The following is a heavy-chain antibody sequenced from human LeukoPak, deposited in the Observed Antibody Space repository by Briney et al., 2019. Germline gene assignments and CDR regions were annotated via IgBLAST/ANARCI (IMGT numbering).Heavy chain of an antibody. CDR1: GGSISSSSYY. CDR2: IYYSGST. D-gene: IGHD6-13*01. CDR3: ARSLARDSSSWYQSDY. V-gene: IGHV4-39*01. Sequence: SETPSLTCTVSGGSISSSSYYWGWIRQPPGKGLEWIGSIYYSGSTYYNPSLKSRVTISVDTSKNQFSLKLSSVTAADTAVYYCARSLARDSSSWYQSDYWGQGTLVTVSS. J-gene: IGHJ4*02.